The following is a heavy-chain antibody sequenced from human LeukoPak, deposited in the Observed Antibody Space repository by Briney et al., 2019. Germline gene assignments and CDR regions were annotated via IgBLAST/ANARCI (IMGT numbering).Heavy chain of an antibody. CDR2: IIPIFGTA. CDR3: ARTPRTYYYYMDL. D-gene: IGHD2-15*01. J-gene: IGHJ6*03. Sequence: ASVKVSCKASGYTFTGYYMHWVRQAPGQGLEWMGGIIPIFGTANYAQKFQGRVTITADESTSTAYMELSSLRSEDTAVYYCARTPRTYYYYMDLWGKGTTVTISS. CDR1: GYTFTGYY. V-gene: IGHV1-69*13.